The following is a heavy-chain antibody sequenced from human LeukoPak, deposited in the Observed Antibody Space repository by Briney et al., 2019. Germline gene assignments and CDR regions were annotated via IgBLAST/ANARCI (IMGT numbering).Heavy chain of an antibody. Sequence: PSETLSLTCTVSGGSISSGGYYWSWIRQHPGKGLEWIGYIYYSGSTYYNPSLKSRVTISVDTSKNQFSLKLSSVTAADTAVYYCARDADMYFDYWGQGTLVTVSS. V-gene: IGHV4-31*03. D-gene: IGHD3-9*01. CDR1: GGSISSGGYY. J-gene: IGHJ4*02. CDR3: ARDADMYFDY. CDR2: IYYSGST.